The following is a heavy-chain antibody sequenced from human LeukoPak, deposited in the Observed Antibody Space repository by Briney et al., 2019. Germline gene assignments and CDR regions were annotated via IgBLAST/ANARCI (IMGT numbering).Heavy chain of an antibody. Sequence: SETLSLTCAVYGGSFSGYYWSWIRQPPGKGLEWIGEINHSGSTNYNPSLKSRVTISVDTSKNQFSLKLSSVTAADTAVYYCARSRHRGRGGRISSNSFYFYYYGMEVRGQRTKVNVS. CDR2: INHSGST. CDR3: ARSRHRGRGGRISSNSFYFYYYGMEV. CDR1: GGSFSGYY. V-gene: IGHV4-34*01. J-gene: IGHJ6*02. D-gene: IGHD2-2*01.